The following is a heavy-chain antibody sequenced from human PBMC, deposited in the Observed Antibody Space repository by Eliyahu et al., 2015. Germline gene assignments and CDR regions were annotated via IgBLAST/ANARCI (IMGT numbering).Heavy chain of an antibody. CDR1: XSTFRNCA. CDR3: AGRPGGLMTSLRGLIDY. J-gene: IGHJ4*02. Sequence: QVQLVESGGGVVQPGRSLRLSCAASXSTFRNCAXHWVRQAPGKGLEGVAVISDDGNNKYYGDSVKGRFTISRDNSKNTLSLQINSLRVEDTAVYYCAGRPGGLMTSLRGLIDYWGQGTLVTVSS. V-gene: IGHV3-30*04. D-gene: IGHD3-16*01. CDR2: ISDDGNNK.